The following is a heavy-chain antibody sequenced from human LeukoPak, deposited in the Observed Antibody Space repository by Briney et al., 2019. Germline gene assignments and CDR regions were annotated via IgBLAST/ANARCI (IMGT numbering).Heavy chain of an antibody. CDR2: INHSGSA. CDR1: DGSFSGYY. V-gene: IGHV4-34*01. J-gene: IGHJ5*02. D-gene: IGHD6-19*01. CDR3: AKGGWSLDP. Sequence: SETLSLTCAVYDGSFSGYYWSWIRQPPGKGLEWIGEINHSGSANYNPSLKSRVTISVDTSKNQFSLKLSSVTAADTAVYYCAKGGWSLDPWGQGTLVTVSS.